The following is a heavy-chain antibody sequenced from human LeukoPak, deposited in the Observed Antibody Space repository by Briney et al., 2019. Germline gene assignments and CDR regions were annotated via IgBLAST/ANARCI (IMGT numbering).Heavy chain of an antibody. CDR1: GGSFSGYY. CDR3: ARDLGVSWFDP. J-gene: IGHJ5*02. D-gene: IGHD3-10*01. Sequence: PSETLSLTCAVYGGSFSGYYWSWIRQHPGKGLEWIGYIYYSGSTYYNPSLKSRVTISVDTSKNQFSLELSSVTAADTAVYYCARDLGVSWFDPWGQGTLVTVSS. V-gene: IGHV4-31*11. CDR2: IYYSGST.